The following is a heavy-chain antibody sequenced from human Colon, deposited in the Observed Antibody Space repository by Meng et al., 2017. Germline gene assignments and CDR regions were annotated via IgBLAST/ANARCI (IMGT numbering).Heavy chain of an antibody. Sequence: GESLKISCKGFGYTFTSYWIGWVRQMPGKGLDWMGIIFPGDSETRYSPSFQGQVTISADKSISTAYLQWSSLRTSDSAMYYCARRGYSYGAGAIDYWGQGTLVTFSS. CDR1: GYTFTSYW. J-gene: IGHJ4*02. V-gene: IGHV5-51*01. CDR2: IFPGDSET. D-gene: IGHD5-18*01. CDR3: ARRGYSYGAGAIDY.